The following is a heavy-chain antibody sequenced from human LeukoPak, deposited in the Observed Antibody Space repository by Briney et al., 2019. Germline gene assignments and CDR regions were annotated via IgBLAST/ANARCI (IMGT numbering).Heavy chain of an antibody. CDR3: ASGFKGSSWYYYYMDV. CDR2: IMPMFGKA. D-gene: IGHD6-13*01. Sequence: ASVKVSCKASGGTFSSYDISWVRQAPGQGLEWMGGIMPMFGKANYAQKFQGRVTTTADKATSTAYMELSSLRSEDTAVYYCASGFKGSSWYYYYMDVWGKGTTVTISS. V-gene: IGHV1-69*06. CDR1: GGTFSSYD. J-gene: IGHJ6*03.